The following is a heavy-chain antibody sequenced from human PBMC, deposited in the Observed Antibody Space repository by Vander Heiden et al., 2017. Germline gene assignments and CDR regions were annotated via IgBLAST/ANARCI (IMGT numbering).Heavy chain of an antibody. D-gene: IGHD4-17*01. CDR2: INRGGST. CDR3: ARGLETVSQSSPV. Sequence: QVQLQQWGAGLLKPSETLSLTCAVYAGSLSGFYRSWIGRPPGKGLQWIGEINRGGSTNYNPYLKRRVTSSVDTSNNQFSLRLSSVTAADTAVYYGARGLETVSQSSPVWGQGTTVTVSS. CDR1: AGSLSGFY. V-gene: IGHV4-34*01. J-gene: IGHJ6*02.